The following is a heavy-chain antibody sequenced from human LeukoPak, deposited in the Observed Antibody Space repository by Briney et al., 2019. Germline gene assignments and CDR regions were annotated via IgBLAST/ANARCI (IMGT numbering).Heavy chain of an antibody. D-gene: IGHD2-2*01. Sequence: PGGSLRLSCAASAFTFSSYAMSWVRQAPGKGLEWVSAISGNGGSTYYADSVKGRFTISRDNPKNTLYLQMNSLRAEDTAVYYCALAHWRVVPAAIGDYWGQGTLVTVSS. CDR2: ISGNGGST. CDR3: ALAHWRVVPAAIGDY. J-gene: IGHJ4*02. V-gene: IGHV3-23*01. CDR1: AFTFSSYA.